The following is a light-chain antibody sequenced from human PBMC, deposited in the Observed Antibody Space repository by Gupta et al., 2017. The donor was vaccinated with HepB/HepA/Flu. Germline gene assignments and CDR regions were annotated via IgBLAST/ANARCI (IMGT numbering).Light chain of an antibody. CDR1: QSVSSY. CDR2: DAS. CDR3: QQRSNWLFT. Sequence: PGERTTLSCRASQSVSSYLAWYQQKPGQAPRLLIYDASNRATGIPARFSGSGSGTDFTLTISSLEPEDFAVYYCQQRSNWLFTFGPGTKVDIK. J-gene: IGKJ3*01. V-gene: IGKV3-11*01.